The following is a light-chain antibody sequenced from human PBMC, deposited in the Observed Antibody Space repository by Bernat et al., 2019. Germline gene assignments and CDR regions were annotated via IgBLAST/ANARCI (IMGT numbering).Light chain of an antibody. CDR2: DAS. Sequence: EIVLTQSPATLSLSPGAIATLSCRASQSVSSYLAWYQQKPCQAPRLLIYDASNRATCIPARFSGSGSGTDFTLTISSLEPEDFAVYYCQQRSNWPRTFGQGTKVEIK. J-gene: IGKJ1*01. CDR3: QQRSNWPRT. V-gene: IGKV3-11*01. CDR1: QSVSSY.